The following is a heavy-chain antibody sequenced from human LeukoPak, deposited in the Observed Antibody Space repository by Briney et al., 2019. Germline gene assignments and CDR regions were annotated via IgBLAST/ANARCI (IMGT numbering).Heavy chain of an antibody. Sequence: SETLSLTCTVSGGSISSYYWSWIRQPPGKGLEWIGYIYYSGSTNYNPSLKSRVTISVNTSKNQFSLKLSSVTAADTAVYYCASQIRITMIEVEYFQQWGQGTLVTVSS. J-gene: IGHJ1*01. CDR2: IYYSGST. CDR1: GGSISSYY. V-gene: IGHV4-59*01. D-gene: IGHD3-22*01. CDR3: ASQIRITMIEVEYFQQ.